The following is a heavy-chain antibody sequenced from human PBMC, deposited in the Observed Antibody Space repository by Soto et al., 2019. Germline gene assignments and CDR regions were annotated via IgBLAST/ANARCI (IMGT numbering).Heavy chain of an antibody. CDR2: IWYDGSNK. Sequence: GSLRLSCAASGSSISNYGMHWVRQAPGKGLEWVAMIWYDGSNKNYADSVKGRFTISRDNSKKTVYLQMNSLRVEDTAVYYCARDSIVARGNWFDPWGQGTLVTVSS. D-gene: IGHD2-21*01. CDR1: GSSISNYG. V-gene: IGHV3-33*01. J-gene: IGHJ5*02. CDR3: ARDSIVARGNWFDP.